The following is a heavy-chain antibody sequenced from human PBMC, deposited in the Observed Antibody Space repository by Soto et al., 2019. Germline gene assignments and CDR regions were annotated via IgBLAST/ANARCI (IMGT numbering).Heavy chain of an antibody. J-gene: IGHJ4*02. CDR2: IYYSGST. CDR3: ARQAVAGTCFDY. V-gene: IGHV4-39*01. CDR1: GGSISSSSYY. D-gene: IGHD6-19*01. Sequence: QLQLQESGPGLVKPSETLSLTCTVSGGSISSSSYYWGWIRQPPGKGLEWIGSIYYSGSTYYNPSLKNRLTISVDTSKHQLSLKLSAVTAADTAVYYCARQAVAGTCFDYWGQGALVTVSS.